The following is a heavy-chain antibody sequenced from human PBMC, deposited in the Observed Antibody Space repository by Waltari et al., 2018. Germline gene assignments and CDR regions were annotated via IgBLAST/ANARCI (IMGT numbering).Heavy chain of an antibody. Sequence: QLQLQESGPGLVKPSETLSLTCSVSGGSITSSRHYWGWIRQPPGQGLEWIGTISYPGATYSSPSLNSRVTVSRDTSKNQLSLTLGSVTASDTAVYYCATYIGASVGTAAFDVWGQGAMVTVSS. CDR2: ISYPGAT. V-gene: IGHV4-39*01. J-gene: IGHJ3*01. CDR3: ATYIGASVGTAAFDV. CDR1: GGSITSSRHY. D-gene: IGHD5-12*01.